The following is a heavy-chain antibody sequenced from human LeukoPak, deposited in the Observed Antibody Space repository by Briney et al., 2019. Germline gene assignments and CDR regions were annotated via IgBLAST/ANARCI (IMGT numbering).Heavy chain of an antibody. Sequence: ETLSLTCAVYGGSFSGYYWSWIRQPPGKGLEWVSSISSSSSYIYYADSVKGRFTISRDNAKNSLYLQMNSLRAEDTAVYYCAKVRGYSYGQTDYWGQGTLVTVSS. CDR1: GGSFSGYY. V-gene: IGHV3-21*01. CDR2: ISSSSSYI. D-gene: IGHD5-18*01. J-gene: IGHJ4*02. CDR3: AKVRGYSYGQTDY.